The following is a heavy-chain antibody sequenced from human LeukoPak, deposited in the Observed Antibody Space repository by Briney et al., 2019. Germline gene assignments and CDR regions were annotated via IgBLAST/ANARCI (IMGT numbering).Heavy chain of an antibody. D-gene: IGHD3-10*01. Sequence: SETLSLTCTVSGGSISSGGHSWSWIRQPPGKGLEWIGYIYHSGSGSTYYNPSLKSRVTISIDKSKNQFSLKLSSVTAADTAVYYCARGPVRGVRLFDYWGQGTLVTVSS. J-gene: IGHJ4*02. CDR3: ARGPVRGVRLFDY. V-gene: IGHV4-30-2*01. CDR1: GGSISSGGHS. CDR2: IYHSGSGST.